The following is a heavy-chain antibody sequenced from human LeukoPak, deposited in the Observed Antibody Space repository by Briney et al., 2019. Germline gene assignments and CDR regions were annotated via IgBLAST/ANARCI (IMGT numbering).Heavy chain of an antibody. CDR2: ISYDGSNK. Sequence: SGGSLRLSCAASGFTFSSYGMHWVRQAPGKGLEWVAVISYDGSNKYYGDSVKGRLTISRDNSKNTLYLQMNSLRAEDTAVYYCAKQAYGSGEYYFDYWGQGTLVTVSS. CDR1: GFTFSSYG. J-gene: IGHJ4*02. CDR3: AKQAYGSGEYYFDY. D-gene: IGHD3-10*01. V-gene: IGHV3-30*18.